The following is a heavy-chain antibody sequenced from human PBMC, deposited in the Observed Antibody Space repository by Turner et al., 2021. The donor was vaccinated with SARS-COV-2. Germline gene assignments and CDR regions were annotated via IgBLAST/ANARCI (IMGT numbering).Heavy chain of an antibody. Sequence: EVQLVESGGGLVQPGGSLSLSCAASGFTFSSYWMSWVRQAPGKGPEWVANIKQDGSEKYYVDSVKGRFTISRDNAKNSLYLQMSSLRAEDTAVYYCARVSGAAVWGNYAFDIWGQGTMVTVSS. J-gene: IGHJ3*02. V-gene: IGHV3-7*01. CDR1: GFTFSSYW. CDR2: IKQDGSEK. D-gene: IGHD3-16*01. CDR3: ARVSGAAVWGNYAFDI.